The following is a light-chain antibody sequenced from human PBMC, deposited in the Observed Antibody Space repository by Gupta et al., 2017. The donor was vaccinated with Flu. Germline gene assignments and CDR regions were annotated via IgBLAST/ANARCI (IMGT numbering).Light chain of an antibody. CDR2: AAS. CDR1: QDIRNE. CDR3: LQDYNYPRM. V-gene: IGKV1-6*01. J-gene: IGKJ1*01. Sequence: AIDMTQSPSSLSASAGDKVTITCRASQDIRNELGWYQQKLGNAPRLLIYAASSSHGGVPSRFRGSGSGTDFTLTISSLQPEDFATYYCLQDYNYPRMFGQGTKVEIK.